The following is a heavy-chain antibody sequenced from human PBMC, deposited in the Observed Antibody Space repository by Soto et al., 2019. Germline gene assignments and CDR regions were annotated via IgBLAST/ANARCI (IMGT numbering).Heavy chain of an antibody. CDR3: ARERGRADYDSSGSDTGPGMDV. J-gene: IGHJ6*02. D-gene: IGHD3-22*01. V-gene: IGHV4-30-4*01. CDR1: GGSISSGDYY. Sequence: KPSETLSLTCTVSGGSISSGDYYWSWIRQPPGKGLEWIGYIYYSGSTYYNPSLKSRVTISVDTSKNQFSLKLSSVTAADTAVYYCARERGRADYDSSGSDTGPGMDVWGQGTTVTVSS. CDR2: IYYSGST.